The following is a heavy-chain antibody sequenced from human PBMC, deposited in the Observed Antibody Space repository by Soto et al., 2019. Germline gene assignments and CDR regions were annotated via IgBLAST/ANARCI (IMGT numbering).Heavy chain of an antibody. CDR3: AKDGRGSGSYYNSFGY. V-gene: IGHV3-53*01. J-gene: IGHJ4*02. CDR1: GFTGGNNY. Sequence: EVQLVESGGGLIQPGGSRKLSCAASGFTGGNNYMSWVRQAPGKGLEWVSLIYSTGTTKYADAVKGRFTVSRDNAKNTLYRQMNSLRAEDTDVYYCAKDGRGSGSYYNSFGYWGQVTLVTV. D-gene: IGHD3-10*01. CDR2: IYSTGTT.